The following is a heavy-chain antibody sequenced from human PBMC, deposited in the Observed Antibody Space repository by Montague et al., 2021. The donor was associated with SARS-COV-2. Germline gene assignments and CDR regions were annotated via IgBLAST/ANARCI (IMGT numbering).Heavy chain of an antibody. CDR3: ARVRYYGSGTSLGMDV. CDR2: VNHSGST. Sequence: SETLSLTCTVYGGSFSRYDWSWIRKPPSKGLGLMGEVNHSGSTNYNPSLKSRVTISVDASKNQFSLKLSSVTAADTAVYYCARVRYYGSGTSLGMDVWGQGTTVTVSS. D-gene: IGHD3-10*01. CDR1: GGSFSRYD. V-gene: IGHV4-34*01. J-gene: IGHJ6*02.